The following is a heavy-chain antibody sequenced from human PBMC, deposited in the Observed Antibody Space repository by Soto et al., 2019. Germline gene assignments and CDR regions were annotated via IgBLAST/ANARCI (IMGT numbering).Heavy chain of an antibody. J-gene: IGHJ4*02. CDR2: IIPILGIA. V-gene: IGHV1-69*02. D-gene: IGHD2-2*01. CDR1: GGTFSSYT. Sequence: GASVKVSCKASGGTFSSYTISWVRQAPGQGLEWMGRIIPILGIANYAQKFQGRVTITADKSTSTAYMELSSLRSEDTAVYYCASAYCSSTSCYLSLDYWGQGTLVTVSS. CDR3: ASAYCSSTSCYLSLDY.